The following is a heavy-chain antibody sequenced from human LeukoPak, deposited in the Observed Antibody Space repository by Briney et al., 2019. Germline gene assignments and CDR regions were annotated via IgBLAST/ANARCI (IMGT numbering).Heavy chain of an antibody. V-gene: IGHV4-61*02. CDR3: ARCPYDILTGYYSVDY. CDR2: IYTSGST. J-gene: IGHJ4*02. Sequence: SETLSLTCTVSGGSISSGSYYWSWIRQPAGKGLEWIGRIYTSGSTNYNPSLKGRVTISVDTSENQFSLKLSSVTAADTAVYYCARCPYDILTGYYSVDYWGQGTLVTVSS. D-gene: IGHD3-9*01. CDR1: GGSISSGSYY.